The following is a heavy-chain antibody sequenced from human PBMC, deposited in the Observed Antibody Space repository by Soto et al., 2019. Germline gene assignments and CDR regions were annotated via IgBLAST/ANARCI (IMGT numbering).Heavy chain of an antibody. V-gene: IGHV3-30-3*01. J-gene: IGHJ4*02. CDR3: AREATVVTRPFDY. CDR1: GFTFSSYA. D-gene: IGHD4-17*01. Sequence: QVQLVESGGGVVQPGRSLRLSCAASGFTFSSYAMHWVRQAPGKGLEWVAVISYDGSNNYYADSVKGRFTISRDNSKNTLYLQMNSLRAEDTAVYYCAREATVVTRPFDYWGQGTLVTVSS. CDR2: ISYDGSNN.